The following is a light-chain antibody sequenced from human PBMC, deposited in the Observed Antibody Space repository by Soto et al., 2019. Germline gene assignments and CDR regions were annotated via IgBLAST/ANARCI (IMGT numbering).Light chain of an antibody. Sequence: DIQMTQSPSSLSASVGDRVTITCRASQGISNGLAWYQQKPGKVPKLLIYAASTLQPGVPSRFSGSGSGTDFTLTISSLQPEDVATYYCQKHNSAPHTFGKGTRLEIK. J-gene: IGKJ5*01. CDR3: QKHNSAPHT. CDR1: QGISNG. CDR2: AAS. V-gene: IGKV1-27*01.